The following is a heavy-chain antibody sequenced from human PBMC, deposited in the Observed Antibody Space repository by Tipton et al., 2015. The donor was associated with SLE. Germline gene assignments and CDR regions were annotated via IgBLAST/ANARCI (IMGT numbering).Heavy chain of an antibody. CDR2: INESGRK. CDR3: ARGRRTTYYNRYYFYMDV. D-gene: IGHD3-10*01. CDR1: GGAFSGYN. Sequence: TLSLTCAVYGGAFSGYNWIWVRQSPGKGLQWVGEINESGRKNYNPSLKSRVTVSVDTSQKQISLNLRSVTAADTAVYYCARGRRTTYYNRYYFYMDVWGKGTTVTVSS. V-gene: IGHV4-34*01. J-gene: IGHJ6*03.